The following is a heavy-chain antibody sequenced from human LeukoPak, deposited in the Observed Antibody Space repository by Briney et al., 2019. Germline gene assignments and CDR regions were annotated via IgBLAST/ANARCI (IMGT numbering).Heavy chain of an antibody. CDR2: IYYTGST. V-gene: IGHV4-59*12. Sequence: SETLSLTCTVSGGSISSYYWSWIRQPPGKGLEWIGYIYYTGSTNHNPSLKSRVTISVDTSKNQFSLKLSSVTAADTAVYYCARSYAAMAYNWFDPWGQGTLVTVSS. J-gene: IGHJ5*02. CDR3: ARSYAAMAYNWFDP. CDR1: GGSISSYY. D-gene: IGHD5-18*01.